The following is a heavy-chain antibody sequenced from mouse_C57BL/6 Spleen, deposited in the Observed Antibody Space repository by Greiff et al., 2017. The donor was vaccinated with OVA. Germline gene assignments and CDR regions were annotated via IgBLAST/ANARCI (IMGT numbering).Heavy chain of an antibody. V-gene: IGHV1-82*01. CDR2: IYPGDGDT. Sequence: QVQLKESGPELVKPGASVKISCKASGYAFSSSWMNWVKQRPGKGLEWIGRIYPGDGDTNYNGKIKGKATLTADKSSSTAYMQLSSLTSEDSAVYFCARGGDYAMDYWGQGTSVTVSS. J-gene: IGHJ4*01. CDR3: ARGGDYAMDY. CDR1: GYAFSSSW.